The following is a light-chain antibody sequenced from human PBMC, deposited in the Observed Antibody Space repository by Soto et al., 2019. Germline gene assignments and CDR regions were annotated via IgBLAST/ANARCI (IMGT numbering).Light chain of an antibody. J-gene: IGKJ1*01. Sequence: EIVLTQSPGTLSLSPGDRATLSCRASQSVSSTFLAWYQQKPGQAPRVVIYGASTRATGIPDRVSGSGSGTDFTLTISRLEPEDFAVYYCQQYESSRTFGQGTKVEMK. V-gene: IGKV3-20*01. CDR3: QQYESSRT. CDR1: QSVSSTF. CDR2: GAS.